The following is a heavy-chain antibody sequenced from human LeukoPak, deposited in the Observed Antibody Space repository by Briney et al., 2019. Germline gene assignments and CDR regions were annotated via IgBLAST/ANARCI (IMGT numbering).Heavy chain of an antibody. CDR1: GGSISSYY. J-gene: IGHJ4*02. V-gene: IGHV4-59*01. Sequence: SETLSLTCTVSGGSISSYYWSWIRQPPGKGLEWIGYIYYSGSTNYNPSLKSRVTISVDTSKNQFSLKLSSVTAADTAVYYCARGQKYSYGYRVTELGSGYFDYWGQGTLVTVSS. CDR3: ARGQKYSYGYRVTELGSGYFDY. CDR2: IYYSGST. D-gene: IGHD5-18*01.